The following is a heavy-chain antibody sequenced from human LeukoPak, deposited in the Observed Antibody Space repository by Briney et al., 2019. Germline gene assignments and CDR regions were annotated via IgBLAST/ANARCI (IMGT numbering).Heavy chain of an antibody. V-gene: IGHV4-4*07. Sequence: SETLSLTCTVSGGSISSYYWSWIRQPAGKGLEWIGRIYTSGSTNYNPSLKSRVTMSVDTSKNQFSLKLSSVTAADTAVYYCATEAMVRGAFDYWGQGTLVTVSS. J-gene: IGHJ4*02. CDR3: ATEAMVRGAFDY. CDR1: GGSISSYY. D-gene: IGHD3-10*01. CDR2: IYTSGST.